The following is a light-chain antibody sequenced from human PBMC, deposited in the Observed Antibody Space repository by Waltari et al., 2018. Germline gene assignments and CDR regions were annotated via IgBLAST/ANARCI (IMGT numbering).Light chain of an antibody. V-gene: IGKV1-5*01. CDR3: QRYNSYANT. Sequence: DILMTQSPSTLSASVGDRVTITCRASQSINTYLAWYQQKPGKAPKLLIYGASTLESGAPGRFSGTGSGTEFTLTISSLQPDDFATYYCQRYNSYANTFGQGTKVDIK. CDR2: GAS. CDR1: QSINTY. J-gene: IGKJ2*01.